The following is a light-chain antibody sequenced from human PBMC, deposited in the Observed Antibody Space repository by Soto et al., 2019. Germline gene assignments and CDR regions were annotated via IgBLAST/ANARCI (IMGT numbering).Light chain of an antibody. V-gene: IGKV3-15*01. CDR2: DAS. CDR3: QQYNNWPRLT. CDR1: KSVRNN. J-gene: IGKJ4*01. Sequence: EIVMTQSPATLSVSPGERATLSCRASKSVRNNLAWYQQKPGQAPKLLIYDASTRATGIPARFSGSGSGSEFTLTISSLQSEDFAVYYCQQYNNWPRLTFGGGTKVDI.